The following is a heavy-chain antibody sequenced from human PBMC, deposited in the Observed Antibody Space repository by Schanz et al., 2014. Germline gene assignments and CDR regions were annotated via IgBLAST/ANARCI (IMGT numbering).Heavy chain of an antibody. CDR2: IRYDGSKR. CDR3: ARGTPFLCDY. D-gene: IGHD3-16*01. V-gene: IGHV3-30*02. Sequence: QVQLVESGGGVVQPGGSLRLSCAASGFTFSSYGMHWVRQAPGKGLEWVAFIRYDGSKRSYADSVKGRFTISRDSARNSLYLQMSSLRAEDTAVYYCARGTPFLCDYWGQGTLVTVSS. CDR1: GFTFSSYG. J-gene: IGHJ4*02.